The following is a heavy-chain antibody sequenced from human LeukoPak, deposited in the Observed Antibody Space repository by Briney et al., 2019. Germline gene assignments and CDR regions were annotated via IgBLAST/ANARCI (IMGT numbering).Heavy chain of an antibody. CDR2: IKSKTDGGTT. CDR1: GFTFSNAW. D-gene: IGHD3-3*01. Sequence: GGSLRLSCAASGFTFSNAWMSWVRQAPGKGLEWVGRIKSKTDGGTTDYAAPVKGRFTISRDDSKNTLYLQMDSLKTEDTAVYYCTPILTITTFGVDLDYWGQGTLVTVSS. V-gene: IGHV3-15*01. J-gene: IGHJ4*02. CDR3: TPILTITTFGVDLDY.